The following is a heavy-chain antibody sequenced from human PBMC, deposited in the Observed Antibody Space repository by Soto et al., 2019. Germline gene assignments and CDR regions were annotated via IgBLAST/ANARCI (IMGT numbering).Heavy chain of an antibody. V-gene: IGHV3-66*01. CDR2: IYSDGST. Sequence: GGSLRLSCAAPGFTVNSNYMSWVRQAPGKGLEWVSVIYSDGSTYYADSVKGRFIISRDNSNNTLYFQMNSLRAEDTAVYYCATLTKYDILTGFYPCWGQGT. D-gene: IGHD3-9*01. CDR3: ATLTKYDILTGFYPC. J-gene: IGHJ4*02. CDR1: GFTVNSNY.